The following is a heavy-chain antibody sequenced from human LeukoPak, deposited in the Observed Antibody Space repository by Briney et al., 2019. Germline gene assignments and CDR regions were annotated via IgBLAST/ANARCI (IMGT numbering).Heavy chain of an antibody. CDR1: GGSISNYY. CDR3: ARELGATVVNYGMDV. D-gene: IGHD4-23*01. CDR2: IHYSGST. Sequence: SETLSLTCTVSGGSISNYYWSWIRQPPGKGLEWIGYIHYSGSTNYNPSLKSRVTISVDTSKNQLSLKLTSVTAADTAVYYCARELGATVVNYGMDVWGQGTTVTVSS. V-gene: IGHV4-59*01. J-gene: IGHJ6*02.